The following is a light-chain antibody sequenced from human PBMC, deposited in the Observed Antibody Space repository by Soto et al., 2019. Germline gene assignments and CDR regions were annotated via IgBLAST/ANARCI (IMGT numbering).Light chain of an antibody. Sequence: EIVLTQSPATLSLSPGERATLSCRASQSVSSYLAWYKQKPGQAPGLLIYDASNRATGIPARFSGSGSGTDFTLTFSSLEPEDFAVYYCQQRSNWPLTFGGGTKVDIK. V-gene: IGKV3-11*01. CDR1: QSVSSY. J-gene: IGKJ4*01. CDR3: QQRSNWPLT. CDR2: DAS.